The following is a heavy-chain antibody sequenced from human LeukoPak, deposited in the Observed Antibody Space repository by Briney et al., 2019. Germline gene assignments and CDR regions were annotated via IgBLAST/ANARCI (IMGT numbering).Heavy chain of an antibody. CDR2: ISYNGSNK. CDR3: ARAAAAAHYFDY. J-gene: IGHJ4*02. CDR1: GFTFSSYA. D-gene: IGHD6-13*01. V-gene: IGHV3-30*04. Sequence: GGSLRLSCAASGFTFSSYAMHWVRQAPGKGLEWVAVISYNGSNKYYADSVKGRFTISRDNSKNTLYLQMNSLRAEDTAVYYCARAAAAAHYFDYWGQGTLVTVSS.